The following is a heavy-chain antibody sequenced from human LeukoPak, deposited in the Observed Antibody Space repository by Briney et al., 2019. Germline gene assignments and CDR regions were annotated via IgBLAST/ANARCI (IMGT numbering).Heavy chain of an antibody. CDR1: GASISGSY. D-gene: IGHD3-10*01. J-gene: IGHJ4*02. Sequence: SETLTLTCTVSGASISGSYWSWIRQPPGKGLEWIGYISYTGSVNYNPSLKSRVTISVDTSKNPFFLSLSSVTAADTAVYYCARYKMTSGGLDYWGQGTLVTVSS. CDR3: ARYKMTSGGLDY. CDR2: ISYTGSV. V-gene: IGHV4-59*01.